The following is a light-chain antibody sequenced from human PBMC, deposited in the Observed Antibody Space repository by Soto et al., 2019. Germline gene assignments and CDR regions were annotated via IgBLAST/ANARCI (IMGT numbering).Light chain of an antibody. CDR1: QGIGND. V-gene: IGKV1-17*01. Sequence: DIQLTQSPSFLSASVGDRVTITCRASQGIGNDLNWYQQKPGKAPKRLIFTTSNLQNGVPSRFSGSGSGTEFTLTITSLQPEDFATYYCQQSYSTPLTFGGGTKVDIK. CDR3: QQSYSTPLT. CDR2: TTS. J-gene: IGKJ4*01.